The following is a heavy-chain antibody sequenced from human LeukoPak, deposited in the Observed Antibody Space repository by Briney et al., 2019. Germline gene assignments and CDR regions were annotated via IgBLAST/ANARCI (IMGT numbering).Heavy chain of an antibody. D-gene: IGHD3-22*01. V-gene: IGHV3-23*01. CDR2: ITSSGAAT. J-gene: IGHJ4*02. CDR1: GFTFSSYA. Sequence: GGSLRLSCAASGFTFSSYAMSWVRQAPGKGLEWVSSITSSGAATYYADSVKGRFTISRDNSKNTLYLQMGGLRAEDMAVYYCARVDNSGYYLIDYWGQGILVTVSS. CDR3: ARVDNSGYYLIDY.